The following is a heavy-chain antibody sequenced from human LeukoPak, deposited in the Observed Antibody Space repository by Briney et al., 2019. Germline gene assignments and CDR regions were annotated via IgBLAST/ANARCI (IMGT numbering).Heavy chain of an antibody. D-gene: IGHD6-13*01. CDR3: ATVAQQQQLAYYFDY. Sequence: ASVKVSCKVSGYTLTELSMHWVRQAPGKGLEWMGGFDPEDGETIYAQKFQGRVTMTEDISTDPAYMELSSLRSEDTAVYYCATVAQQQQLAYYFDYWGQGTLVTVSS. J-gene: IGHJ4*02. V-gene: IGHV1-24*01. CDR2: FDPEDGET. CDR1: GYTLTELS.